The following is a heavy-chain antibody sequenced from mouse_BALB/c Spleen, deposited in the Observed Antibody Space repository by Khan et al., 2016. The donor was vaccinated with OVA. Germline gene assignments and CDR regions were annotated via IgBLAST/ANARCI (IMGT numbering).Heavy chain of an antibody. V-gene: IGHV1-7*01. CDR3: INHGSTSAWFAY. J-gene: IGHJ3*01. Sequence: QVQLKESGAELAKPGASVKMSCKASDYTFTTYWTHWVKQRPGQGLEWIGYINPTTDYTDYNQKFKDKATLTADKSSSTAYMQLSRLTSEDTAVYYCINHGSTSAWFAYWGQGTLVTVSA. CDR2: INPTTDYT. CDR1: DYTFTTYW. D-gene: IGHD1-1*01.